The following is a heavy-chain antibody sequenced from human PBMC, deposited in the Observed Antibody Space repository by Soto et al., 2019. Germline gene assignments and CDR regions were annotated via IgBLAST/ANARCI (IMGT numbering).Heavy chain of an antibody. CDR3: ARRGYGLYFDY. D-gene: IGHD3-10*01. J-gene: IGHJ4*02. CDR2: ISGNGDST. V-gene: IGHV3-64*01. Sequence: EVPLVESGGGLVQPGGSLRLSCAASGFTFSSYAMHWVRQAPGKGLEYVSVISGNGDSTYYANSVKGRFTISRDNSKSTLYLQMGSLRAEDMAVYYCARRGYGLYFDYWGQGTLVTVSS. CDR1: GFTFSSYA.